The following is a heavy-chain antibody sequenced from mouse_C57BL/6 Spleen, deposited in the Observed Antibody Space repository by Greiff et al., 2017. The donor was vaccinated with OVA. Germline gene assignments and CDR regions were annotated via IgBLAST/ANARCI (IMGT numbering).Heavy chain of an antibody. CDR2: ISSGGDYI. CDR3: TREGYYGSSFAY. D-gene: IGHD1-1*01. Sequence: EVMLVESGEGLVKPGGSLKLSCAASGFTFSSYAMSWVRQTPEKRLEWVAYISSGGDYIYYADTVKGRFTISRDNARNTLYLQMSSLKSEDTAMYYCTREGYYGSSFAYWGQGTLVTVSA. CDR1: GFTFSSYA. V-gene: IGHV5-9-1*02. J-gene: IGHJ3*01.